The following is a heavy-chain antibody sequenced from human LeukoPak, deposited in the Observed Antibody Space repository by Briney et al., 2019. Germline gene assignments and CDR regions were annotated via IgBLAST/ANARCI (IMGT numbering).Heavy chain of an antibody. J-gene: IGHJ5*02. D-gene: IGHD6-19*01. V-gene: IGHV4-38-2*02. Sequence: SETLSLTCTVSGYSISSGYYWGWIRQPPGKGLEWIGSLYHSGSTYYNPSLKSRVTISVDTSKNQFSLKLRSGTAADTAVYYCARGQARLGWFDPWGQGTLVTVSS. CDR3: ARGQARLGWFDP. CDR2: LYHSGST. CDR1: GYSISSGYY.